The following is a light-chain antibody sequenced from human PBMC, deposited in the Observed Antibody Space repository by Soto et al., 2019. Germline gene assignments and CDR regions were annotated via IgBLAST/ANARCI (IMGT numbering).Light chain of an antibody. Sequence: EIVLTQSPATLSLSPGERATLSCRASQSVSSYLAWYQQKPGQAPRLLIYDASNRATGIPARFSGSGSGTDCTLTISSLEPEDFAVYYCQQRSNWPPGFGPGTKVDIK. V-gene: IGKV3-11*01. CDR3: QQRSNWPPG. J-gene: IGKJ3*01. CDR1: QSVSSY. CDR2: DAS.